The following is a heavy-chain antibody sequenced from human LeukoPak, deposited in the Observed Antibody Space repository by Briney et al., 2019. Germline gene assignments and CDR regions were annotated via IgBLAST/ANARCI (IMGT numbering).Heavy chain of an antibody. CDR2: IDYSGSYT. CDR1: GYRFTSYW. CDR3: ARNRGDSSKCDY. Sequence: GEDLKTSCKSSGYRFTSYWITWVRQMPGKGLEWMGRIDYSGSYTNYSPSFQVHVTISTDKSISTAYLQCSRLKASDTAMYYCARNRGDSSKCDYWGQGTLVTVSS. D-gene: IGHD6-13*01. V-gene: IGHV5-10-1*01. J-gene: IGHJ4*02.